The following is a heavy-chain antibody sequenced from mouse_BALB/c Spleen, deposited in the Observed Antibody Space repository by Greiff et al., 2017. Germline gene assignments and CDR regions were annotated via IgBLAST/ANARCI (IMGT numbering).Heavy chain of an antibody. V-gene: IGHV1-20*02. CDR2: INPYNGDT. D-gene: IGHD1-2*01. CDR1: GYSFTGYF. Sequence: VQLKQSGPELVKPGASVKISCKASGYSFTGYFMNWVMQSHGKSLEWIGRINPYNGDTFYNQKFKGKATLTVDKSSSTAHMELRSLASEDSAVYYCARMGTAPYFDVWGAGTTVTVSS. CDR3: ARMGTAPYFDV. J-gene: IGHJ1*01.